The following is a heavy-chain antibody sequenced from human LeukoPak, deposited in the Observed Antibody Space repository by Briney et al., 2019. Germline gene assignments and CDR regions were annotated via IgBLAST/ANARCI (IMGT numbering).Heavy chain of an antibody. CDR2: INHRGRT. Sequence: SDSLSPTPSVYGGFLSGFFWSCIRHPPGRGPECIGEINHRGRTNYNTFLKRRKTISVDTHKNQFTLKLSLCTAADATVYYCARGAWSPYALDYYYYYMVVWGKGTTVTISS. CDR3: ARGAWSPYALDYYYYYMVV. CDR1: GGFLSGFF. D-gene: IGHD1-1*01. J-gene: IGHJ6*03. V-gene: IGHV4-34*01.